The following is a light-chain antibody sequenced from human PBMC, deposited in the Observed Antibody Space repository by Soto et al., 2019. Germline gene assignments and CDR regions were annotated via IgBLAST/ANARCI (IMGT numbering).Light chain of an antibody. V-gene: IGLV2-8*01. J-gene: IGLJ1*01. CDR3: SSYASSGGHNYV. Sequence: QSVLTQPPSASGSPGQAVTISCTGTSSDIGGYDFVSWYQVRPGEAPQLIIYNVNGRPSGVPRRFSGSKSGNTASLTVSGLQAEDEAVYYCSSYASSGGHNYVFATGTKVTVL. CDR2: NVN. CDR1: SSDIGGYDF.